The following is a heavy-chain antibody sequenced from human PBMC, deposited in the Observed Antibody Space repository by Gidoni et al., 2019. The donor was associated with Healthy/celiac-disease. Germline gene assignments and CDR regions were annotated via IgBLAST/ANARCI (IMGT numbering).Heavy chain of an antibody. V-gene: IGHV3-23*01. J-gene: IGHJ3*02. CDR3: AKRLGGQGAFDI. Sequence: EVQLFASGGGLVQPWGSRGRSWAASGLTFSSYAMSWVRQAPGKGLEWVSAISGSGGSTYYADSVKGRFTISRDNSKNTLYLQMNSLRAEDTAVYYCAKRLGGQGAFDIWGQGTMVTVSS. CDR1: GLTFSSYA. D-gene: IGHD2-15*01. CDR2: ISGSGGST.